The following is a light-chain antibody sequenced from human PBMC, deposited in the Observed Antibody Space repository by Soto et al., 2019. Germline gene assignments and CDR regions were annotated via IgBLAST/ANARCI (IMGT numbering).Light chain of an antibody. CDR1: QGISTW. CDR3: QQAGSFPWT. Sequence: DIQMTQSPSSVSASVGDRVTITCRASQGISTWLAWYQQKPGRAPKLLTYAASSLQSGVPSRFSGSGSGPEFTLTISSLQPEDFAGYYCQQAGSFPWTFGQGTKVEMK. CDR2: AAS. V-gene: IGKV1-12*02. J-gene: IGKJ1*01.